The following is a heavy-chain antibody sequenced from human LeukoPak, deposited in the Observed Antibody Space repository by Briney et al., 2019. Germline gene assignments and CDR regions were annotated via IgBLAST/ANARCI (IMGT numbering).Heavy chain of an antibody. CDR1: GFTFSSYW. CDR3: AREVRMITFGGANQWFDP. CDR2: INSDGSST. V-gene: IGHV3-74*01. D-gene: IGHD3-16*01. Sequence: GGSLRLSCAASGFTFSSYWTHWVRQAPGKGLVWVSRINSDGSSTSYADSVKGRFTISRDNAKNTLYLQMNSLRAEDTAVYYCAREVRMITFGGANQWFDPWGQGTLVTVSS. J-gene: IGHJ5*02.